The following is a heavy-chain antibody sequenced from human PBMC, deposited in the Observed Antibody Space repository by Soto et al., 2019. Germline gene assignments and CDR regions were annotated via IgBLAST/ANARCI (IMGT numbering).Heavy chain of an antibody. J-gene: IGHJ5*02. D-gene: IGHD2-15*01. CDR1: VGSFSDHY. Sequence: SETLSLTCAVYVGSFSDHYWSWIRQPPGKGLEWIGEINHSGSTTYNPSLKSRVTISVDTSKNQFSLKLSSVTAADTAVYYCARGQCSGGCCDNWFVPWGQGTQVTVSS. V-gene: IGHV4-34*01. CDR2: INHSGST. CDR3: ARGQCSGGCCDNWFVP.